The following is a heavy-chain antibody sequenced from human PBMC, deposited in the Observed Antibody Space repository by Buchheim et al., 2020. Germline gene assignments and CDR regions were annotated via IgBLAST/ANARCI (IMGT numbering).Heavy chain of an antibody. V-gene: IGHV3-33*01. Sequence: QVQLVESGGGVVQPGRSLRLSCAASGFTFSSYGMHWVRQAPGKGLEWVAVIWYDGSNKYYADSVKGRFTLSRDNSKNTLYLQMNSLRAEDTAVYYCARAPSIAVAGTDAFLDYWGQGTL. CDR2: IWYDGSNK. CDR1: GFTFSSYG. CDR3: ARAPSIAVAGTDAFLDY. J-gene: IGHJ4*02. D-gene: IGHD6-19*01.